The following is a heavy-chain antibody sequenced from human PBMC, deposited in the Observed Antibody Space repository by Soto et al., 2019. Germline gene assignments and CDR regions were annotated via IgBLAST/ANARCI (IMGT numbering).Heavy chain of an antibody. D-gene: IGHD5-12*01. V-gene: IGHV1-18*01. Sequence: GASVKVSCKASGYTFTSYGISWVRQAPGQGLEWMGWISAYNGNTNYAQKLQGRVTMTTDTSTSTAYVELRSLRSDDTAVYYCARDAVATSFDYWGQGTLVTVSS. CDR3: ARDAVATSFDY. CDR1: GYTFTSYG. CDR2: ISAYNGNT. J-gene: IGHJ4*02.